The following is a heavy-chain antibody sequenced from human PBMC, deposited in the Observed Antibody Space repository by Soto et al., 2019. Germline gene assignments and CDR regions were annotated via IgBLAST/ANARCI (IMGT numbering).Heavy chain of an antibody. CDR2: IFDSGST. J-gene: IGHJ4*02. V-gene: IGHV4-31*03. D-gene: IGHD3-3*01. CDR3: ARGAVALTDFWSGYYSFDS. Sequence: ILSLTCSVSGGSISSGWYCWSGIRQLPGKGLEWIGNIFDSGSTHYNPSLKSRIIISVDTSKSQFSLRLSSVTAADTAVYYCARGAVALTDFWSGYYSFDSWGQGTLVTVSS. CDR1: GGSISSGWYC.